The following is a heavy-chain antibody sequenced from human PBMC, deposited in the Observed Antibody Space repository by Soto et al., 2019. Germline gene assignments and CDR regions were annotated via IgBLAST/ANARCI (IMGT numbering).Heavy chain of an antibody. CDR1: GGSISGYY. D-gene: IGHD3-10*01. V-gene: IGHV4-59*01. CDR3: ARDYYGSGSPPLGY. J-gene: IGHJ4*02. CDR2: IYYSGST. Sequence: SETLSLTCTVSGGSISGYYWSWIRQPPGKGLEWIGYIYYSGSTNYNPSLKSRVTKTVDTSKNQLSLKLIFVTAADTAVYYCARDYYGSGSPPLGYWGQGTLVTVSS.